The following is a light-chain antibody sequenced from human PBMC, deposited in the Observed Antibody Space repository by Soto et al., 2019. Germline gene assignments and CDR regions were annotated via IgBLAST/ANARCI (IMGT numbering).Light chain of an antibody. J-gene: IGKJ4*01. V-gene: IGKV3-11*01. Sequence: EIVLTQSPATLSLSPGERATLSCRASQSVSSFLAWYQQKPGQAPRLLIYDASNTATGIPARFSGSGSGTDFTLTISSLDPEDFAVYYCQQRSNWPLNFGGGTKVDIK. CDR2: DAS. CDR1: QSVSSF. CDR3: QQRSNWPLN.